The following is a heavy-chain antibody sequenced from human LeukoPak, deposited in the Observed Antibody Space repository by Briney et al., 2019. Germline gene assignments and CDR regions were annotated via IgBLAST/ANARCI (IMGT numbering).Heavy chain of an antibody. J-gene: IGHJ4*02. CDR3: AKSLLGYCSSTSCYEVGYYFDY. V-gene: IGHV3-23*01. D-gene: IGHD2-2*01. CDR1: GFTFSSYA. CDR2: ISGSGGST. Sequence: PGGSLRLSCAASGFTFSSYAMSWVRQAPGKGLEWVSAISGSGGSTYYADSVKGRFTISRDNSKNTLYLRMNSLRAEDTAVYYCAKSLLGYCSSTSCYEVGYYFDYWGQGTLVTVSP.